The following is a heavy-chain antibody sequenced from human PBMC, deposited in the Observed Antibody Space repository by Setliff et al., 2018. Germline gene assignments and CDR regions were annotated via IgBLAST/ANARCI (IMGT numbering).Heavy chain of an antibody. D-gene: IGHD3-3*01. CDR2: IYYSGNT. CDR1: GDSISGDY. J-gene: IGHJ4*02. Sequence: SETLSLTCAVSGDSISGDYWSWIRQPPGKGLEWIGYIYYSGNTNYNPSLKSRVTISVDTSKNQFSLKLSSVTAADTAVYFCARGYYNFLSGYYTPYYFDYWGQGTLVTVS. V-gene: IGHV4-59*01. CDR3: ARGYYNFLSGYYTPYYFDY.